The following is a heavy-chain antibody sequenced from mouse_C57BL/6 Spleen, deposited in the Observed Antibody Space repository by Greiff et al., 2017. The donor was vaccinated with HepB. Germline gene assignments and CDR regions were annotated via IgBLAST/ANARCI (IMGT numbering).Heavy chain of an antibody. CDR1: GFSLTSYG. J-gene: IGHJ4*01. D-gene: IGHD3-2*02. CDR3: ARNWELRLSYAMDY. Sequence: VQRVESGPGLVQPSQSLSITCTVSGFSLTSYGVHWVRQSPGKGLEWLGVIWSGGSTDYNAAFISRLSNRKDNSKSHVFFKMNSLRADDTAIYYCARNWELRLSYAMDYWGQGTSVTVSS. V-gene: IGHV2-2*01. CDR2: IWSGGST.